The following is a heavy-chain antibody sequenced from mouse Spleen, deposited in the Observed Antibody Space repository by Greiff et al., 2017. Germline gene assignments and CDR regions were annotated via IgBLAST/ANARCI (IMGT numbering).Heavy chain of an antibody. J-gene: IGHJ2*01. CDR2: FYPGSGRI. V-gene: IGHV1-62-2*01. Sequence: VKLVESGAELVKPGASVKLSCKASGYTFTEYIIHWVKQRPGQGLEWIGWFYPGSGRINYNEKFKDKATLTADKSSSTVYMELSRLTSEDSAVYVCARHEDYYGSSVWYFDYWGQGTTLTVSA. CDR1: GYTFTEYI. D-gene: IGHD1-1*01. CDR3: ARHEDYYGSSVWYFDY.